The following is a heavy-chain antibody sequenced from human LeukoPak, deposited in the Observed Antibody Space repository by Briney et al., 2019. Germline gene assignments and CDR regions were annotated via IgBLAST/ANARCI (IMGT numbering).Heavy chain of an antibody. V-gene: IGHV3-23*01. Sequence: GRSLRLSCAASGFSFSIYGMHWVRQAPGKGLEWVSGISGSGRTTNYADSVKGRFTISRDNSKNTLFLQMNNLRAEDTAVYYCAKDRDCSSTSCYVPFDSWGQGTLVTVSS. J-gene: IGHJ4*02. CDR1: GFSFSIYG. D-gene: IGHD2-2*01. CDR2: ISGSGRTT. CDR3: AKDRDCSSTSCYVPFDS.